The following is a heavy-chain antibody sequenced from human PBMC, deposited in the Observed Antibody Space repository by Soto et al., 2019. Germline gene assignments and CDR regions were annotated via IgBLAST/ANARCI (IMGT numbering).Heavy chain of an antibody. CDR1: GYTFTGYY. Sequence: ASVKVSCKASGYTFTGYYMHWVRQAPGQGLEWMGWINPNSGGTNYAQKFQGWVTMTRDTSISTAYMELSRLRSDDTAVYYCAIAVAGTQGMDVWGQGTMVTASS. CDR2: INPNSGGT. V-gene: IGHV1-2*04. CDR3: AIAVAGTQGMDV. D-gene: IGHD6-19*01. J-gene: IGHJ6*02.